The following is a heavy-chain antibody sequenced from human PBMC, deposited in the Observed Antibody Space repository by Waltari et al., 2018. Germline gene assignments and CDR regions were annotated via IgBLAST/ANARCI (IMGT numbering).Heavy chain of an antibody. Sequence: QVQLVQSGAEVKKPGSSVKVSCKASGGTFSSYAISRVRQAPGQGLEWMGGIIPIFGTANYAQKFQGRVTITADESTSTAYMELSSLRSEDTAVYYCAREGEPVAGKPYYFDYWGQGTLVTVSS. D-gene: IGHD6-19*01. CDR2: IIPIFGTA. J-gene: IGHJ4*02. CDR3: AREGEPVAGKPYYFDY. CDR1: GGTFSSYA. V-gene: IGHV1-69*01.